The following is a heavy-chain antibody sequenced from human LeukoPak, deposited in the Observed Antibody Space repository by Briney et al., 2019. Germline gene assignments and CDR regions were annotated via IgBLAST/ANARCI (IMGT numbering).Heavy chain of an antibody. J-gene: IGHJ3*02. V-gene: IGHV3-30*04. Sequence: GGSLRLSCAASGFTFSTYAMHWVRQAPGKVLEWVAVISYDGSSKYYADSVKGRFTISRDNSKNTLYLQMNSLRAEDTAVYYCARARSSYGYGDAFDIWGQGTIVTVSS. CDR2: ISYDGSSK. D-gene: IGHD5-18*01. CDR3: ARARSSYGYGDAFDI. CDR1: GFTFSTYA.